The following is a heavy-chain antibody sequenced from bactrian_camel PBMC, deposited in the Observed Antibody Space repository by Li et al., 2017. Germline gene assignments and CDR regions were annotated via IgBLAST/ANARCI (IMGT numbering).Heavy chain of an antibody. CDR1: EYTFDEAD. V-gene: IGHV3S60*01. CDR3: AIPSGPVKYCGGHGY. J-gene: IGHJ6*01. D-gene: IGHD3*01. CDR2: MKRDGTT. Sequence: HVQLVESGGGSVQAGGSLRLSCTASEYTFDEADMGWYRQAPGNECELASTMKRDGTTDYGDSVKGRFTISQDNARITVYLQMTSLKPEDTAVYYCAIPSGPVKYCGGHGYWGQGTQVTVS.